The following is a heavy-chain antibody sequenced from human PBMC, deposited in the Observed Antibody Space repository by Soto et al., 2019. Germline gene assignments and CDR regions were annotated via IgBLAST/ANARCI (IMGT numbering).Heavy chain of an antibody. CDR3: ARVTRSVCFGMDV. Sequence: PGGSLRLSCAASGFTFSGHSINWVRQSPGKGLEWISYISSSGSPIYYADSVKGRFTISRDNAKNSLYLQMNSLRDEDTAVYYCARVTRSVCFGMDVRGQGTTVTVSS. CDR1: GFTFSGHS. J-gene: IGHJ6*02. CDR2: ISSSGSPI. V-gene: IGHV3-48*02. D-gene: IGHD3-3*01.